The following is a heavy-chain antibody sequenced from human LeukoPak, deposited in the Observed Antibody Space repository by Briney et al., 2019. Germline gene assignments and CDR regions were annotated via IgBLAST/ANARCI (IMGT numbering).Heavy chain of an antibody. J-gene: IGHJ5*02. V-gene: IGHV3-15*07. D-gene: IGHD3-22*01. Sequence: PGRSLRLSCAASGFTFRSYAMHWVRQAPGKGLEWVGRIRSNSDGGTIDYAAPVKGRFTLSRDDSKTTLYLQMNSLQTEDTAVYCCATDFYDSTWGQGTLVTVSS. CDR3: ATDFYDST. CDR2: IRSNSDGGTI. CDR1: GFTFRSYA.